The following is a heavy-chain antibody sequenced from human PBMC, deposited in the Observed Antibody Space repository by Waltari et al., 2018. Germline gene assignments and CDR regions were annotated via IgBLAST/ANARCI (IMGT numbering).Heavy chain of an antibody. J-gene: IGHJ3*02. CDR1: GFTFSSYW. Sequence: EVQLVESGGGLVQPGGSLRLSCAASGFTFSSYWMSWVRQAPGKGLEWVANIKQDGSEKYYVDSVKGRFTISRDNAKNTLYLQMNSLRAEDTAVYYCAKGITMIVVAYDAFDIWGQGTMVTVSS. CDR2: IKQDGSEK. D-gene: IGHD3-22*01. V-gene: IGHV3-7*03. CDR3: AKGITMIVVAYDAFDI.